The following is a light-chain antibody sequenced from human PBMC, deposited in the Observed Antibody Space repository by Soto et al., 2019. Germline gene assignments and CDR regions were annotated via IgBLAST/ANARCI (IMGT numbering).Light chain of an antibody. J-gene: IGLJ1*01. V-gene: IGLV2-14*01. CDR3: SSYTSSRLYV. Sequence: SALTQPASVSGSPGQSITISCTGTSSDVGGYNYVSWYQQHPGKAPKLMIYDVSNRPSGVSNRFSGSKSGNTASLTISGLQAEDEADYYCSSYTSSRLYVFETGTKVTVL. CDR2: DVS. CDR1: SSDVGGYNY.